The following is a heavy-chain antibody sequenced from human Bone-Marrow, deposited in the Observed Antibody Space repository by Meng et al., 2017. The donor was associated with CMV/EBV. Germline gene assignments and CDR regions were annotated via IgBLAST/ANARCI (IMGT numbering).Heavy chain of an antibody. D-gene: IGHD2-2*01. V-gene: IGHV3-21*01. Sequence: GESLKISCAASGFTFSSYSMNWVRQAPGKGLEWVSSISSSSSYIYYADSVKGRFTISRDNAKNSLYLQMNSLRAEDTAVYYCARTIGDIVVVPAAMEVYYYYGMDVWGQGTTVTGSS. CDR1: GFTFSSYS. CDR3: ARTIGDIVVVPAAMEVYYYYGMDV. CDR2: ISSSSSYI. J-gene: IGHJ6*02.